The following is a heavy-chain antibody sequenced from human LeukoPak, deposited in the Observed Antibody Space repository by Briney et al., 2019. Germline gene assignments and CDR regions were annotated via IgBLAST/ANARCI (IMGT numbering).Heavy chain of an antibody. V-gene: IGHV3-23*01. CDR3: AKVGYYDSSGYSSPYYFDY. J-gene: IGHJ4*02. D-gene: IGHD3-22*01. Sequence: GGSLRLSCAASGFTFSSYAMSWVRQAPGKGLEWASAISGSGGSTYYADSVKGRFTISRDNSKNTLYLQMNSLRAEDTAVYYCAKVGYYDSSGYSSPYYFDYWGQGTLVTVSS. CDR1: GFTFSSYA. CDR2: ISGSGGST.